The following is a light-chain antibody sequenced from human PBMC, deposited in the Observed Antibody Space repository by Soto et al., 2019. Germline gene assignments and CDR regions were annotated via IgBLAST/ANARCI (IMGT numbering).Light chain of an antibody. CDR1: SSDIGRYNL. J-gene: IGLJ3*02. V-gene: IGLV2-23*02. CDR2: EAT. CDR3: SLYGTTKTFM. Sequence: QSALTQPASVSGSPGQSITISCTGTSSDIGRYNLVSWYQQHPGKPPKLKIYEATKRPSGVSNRFSGSKSGNTSSLTISWLQAEDEADYYSSLYGTTKTFMFGGGTKRTVL.